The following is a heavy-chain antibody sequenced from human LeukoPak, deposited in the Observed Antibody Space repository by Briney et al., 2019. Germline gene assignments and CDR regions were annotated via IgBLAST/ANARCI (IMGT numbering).Heavy chain of an antibody. D-gene: IGHD6-13*01. Sequence: GGSLRLSCAAPGFTFSSSVMYWVRQAPGKGLEWVAVISYEGSNKYDAHSRKGRFSISRDNSEYTLYLQIKSLRAEDTAVYYCAKENCCSTSWYLEGYSSSWVCWGQGALVTDCS. CDR3: AKENCCSTSWYLEGYSSSWVC. CDR2: ISYEGSNK. CDR1: GFTFSSSV. V-gene: IGHV3-30*18. J-gene: IGHJ4*02.